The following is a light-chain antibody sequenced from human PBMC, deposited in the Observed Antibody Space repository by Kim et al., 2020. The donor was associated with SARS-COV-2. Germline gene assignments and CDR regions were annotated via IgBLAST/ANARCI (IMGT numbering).Light chain of an antibody. Sequence: LSPGERATLSRRASQSVSTFLAWYQQRSGQAPRVLIYDASNRATGIPARFRGSGSGTDFTLTISSRQPEDFAVYYCQQRSSWPLTFGGGTKGDIK. CDR1: QSVSTF. CDR2: DAS. J-gene: IGKJ4*01. V-gene: IGKV3-11*01. CDR3: QQRSSWPLT.